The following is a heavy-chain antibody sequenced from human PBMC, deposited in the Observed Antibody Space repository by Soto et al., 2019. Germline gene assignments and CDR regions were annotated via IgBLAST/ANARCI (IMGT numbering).Heavy chain of an antibody. D-gene: IGHD3-10*01. Sequence: GGSLRLSCVASGFNFDGYHMHWVRQAPGKGLEWVSGISLNGDSVGYADSVKGRFTISRDNAKNSLYLQMNSLTTDDTAFYYCAKVGAASRFLFDYWGQGTLVTVSS. CDR2: ISLNGDSV. J-gene: IGHJ4*02. CDR1: GFNFDGYH. V-gene: IGHV3-9*01. CDR3: AKVGAASRFLFDY.